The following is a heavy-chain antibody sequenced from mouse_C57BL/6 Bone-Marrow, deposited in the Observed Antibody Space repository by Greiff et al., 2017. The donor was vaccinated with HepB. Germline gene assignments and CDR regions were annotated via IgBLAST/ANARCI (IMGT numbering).Heavy chain of an antibody. CDR1: GFTFSSYA. CDR2: ISDGGSYT. V-gene: IGHV5-4*03. CDR3: ARGDYYGYYYAMDY. D-gene: IGHD1-1*01. J-gene: IGHJ4*01. Sequence: EVNVVESGGGLVKPGGSLKLSCAASGFTFSSYAMSWVRQTPEKRLEWVATISDGGSYTYYPDNVKGRFTISRDTAKNNLYLQMSHLKSEDTAMYYCARGDYYGYYYAMDYWGQGTSVTVSS.